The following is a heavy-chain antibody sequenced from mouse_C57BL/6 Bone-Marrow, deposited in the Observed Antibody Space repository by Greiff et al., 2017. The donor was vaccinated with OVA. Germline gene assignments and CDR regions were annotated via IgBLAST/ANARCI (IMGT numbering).Heavy chain of an antibody. CDR3: ARRGYGSSYGYFDY. CDR2: INYDGSST. Sequence: EVQLQESEGGLVQPGSSMKLSCTASGFTFSDYYMAWVRQVPEKGLEWVANINYDGSSTYYLDSLKSRFIISRDNAKNILYLQMSSLKSEDTATYYCARRGYGSSYGYFDYWGQGTTLTVSS. J-gene: IGHJ2*01. CDR1: GFTFSDYY. D-gene: IGHD1-1*01. V-gene: IGHV5-16*01.